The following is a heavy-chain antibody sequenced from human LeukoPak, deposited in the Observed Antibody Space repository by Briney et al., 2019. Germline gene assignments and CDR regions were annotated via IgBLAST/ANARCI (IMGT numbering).Heavy chain of an antibody. CDR1: GGSISSYY. V-gene: IGHV4-4*07. J-gene: IGHJ4*02. CDR3: AREHDSGYDYQPSYFDY. CDR2: IYTSGST. Sequence: SETLSLTCTVSGGSISSYYWSWIRQPAGKGLEWIGRIYTSGSTNYNPPLKSRVTMSVDTSKNQFSLKLSSVTAADTAVYYCAREHDSGYDYQPSYFDYWGQGTLVTVSS. D-gene: IGHD5-12*01.